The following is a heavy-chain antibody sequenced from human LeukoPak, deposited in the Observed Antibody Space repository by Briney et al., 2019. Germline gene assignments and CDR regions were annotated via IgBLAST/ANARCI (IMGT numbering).Heavy chain of an antibody. CDR2: ITWAGGST. D-gene: IGHD2-15*01. CDR1: GFTFDDYT. Sequence: PGGSLRFSCAASGFTFDDYTMHWVRQAPGKGLEWVSLITWAGGSTYYADSVKGRFTISRDNARNSLYLQMNTLRAEDTAVYSCARGADGVSSNSRGWFDPWGQGTLVTVSS. J-gene: IGHJ5*02. V-gene: IGHV3-43*01. CDR3: ARGADGVSSNSRGWFDP.